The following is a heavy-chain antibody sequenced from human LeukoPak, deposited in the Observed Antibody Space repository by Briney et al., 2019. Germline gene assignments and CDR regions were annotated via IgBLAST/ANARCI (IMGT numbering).Heavy chain of an antibody. V-gene: IGHV4-59*01. Sequence: PSETLSLTCTVSGGSISSYYWSWIRQPPGKGLEWIGYIYYSGSTNYNPSLKSRVTISVDTSKNQFSLKLSSVTAADTAVYYCARAYCSSTSCYPQYYFCYWGQGTLVTVSS. CDR1: GGSISSYY. J-gene: IGHJ4*02. D-gene: IGHD2-2*01. CDR3: ARAYCSSTSCYPQYYFCY. CDR2: IYYSGST.